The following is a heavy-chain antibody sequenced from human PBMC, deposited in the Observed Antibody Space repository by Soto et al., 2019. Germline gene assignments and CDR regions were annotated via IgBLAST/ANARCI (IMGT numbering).Heavy chain of an antibody. Sequence: QVQLQESGPGLVKASQTLSLTCNVSGGSISSGGYYWTWIRQHPGKGLEWIGNIHHSGSTFYNSSLKSRVSISVDTSKNQFSLKLSSVTAADTAVYFCVRGVLSWGQGTLVTVSS. CDR3: VRGVLS. J-gene: IGHJ1*01. CDR2: IHHSGST. D-gene: IGHD3-10*01. CDR1: GGSISSGGYY. V-gene: IGHV4-31*03.